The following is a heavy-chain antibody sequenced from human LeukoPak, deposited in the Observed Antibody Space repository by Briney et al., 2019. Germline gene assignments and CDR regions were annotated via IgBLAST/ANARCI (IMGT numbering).Heavy chain of an antibody. CDR3: AELGITMIGGV. V-gene: IGHV3-7*01. Sequence: PGGSLRLSCAASGFSFSSYWMSWVRQAPGKGLEWVANIKQDGSEKYYVDSVKGRFTISRDNAKNSLYLQMNSLRAEDTAVYYCAELGITMIGGVWGKGTTVTISS. D-gene: IGHD3-10*02. CDR2: IKQDGSEK. J-gene: IGHJ6*04. CDR1: GFSFSSYW.